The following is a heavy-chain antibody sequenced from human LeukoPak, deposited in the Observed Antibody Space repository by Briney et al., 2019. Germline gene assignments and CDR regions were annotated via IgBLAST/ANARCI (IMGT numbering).Heavy chain of an antibody. D-gene: IGHD2/OR15-2a*01. CDR3: ARLRRNIANH. V-gene: IGHV4-38-2*01. Sequence: PSETLSLTCAVSGYSISSGYYWGWIRQPLGKGLEWIGSIYHSGSTYYNPSLKSRVTVSVDTSKNQFSLKLSSVTAADTAVYYCARLRRNIANHWGQGTLVTVSS. CDR2: IYHSGST. CDR1: GYSISSGYY. J-gene: IGHJ5*02.